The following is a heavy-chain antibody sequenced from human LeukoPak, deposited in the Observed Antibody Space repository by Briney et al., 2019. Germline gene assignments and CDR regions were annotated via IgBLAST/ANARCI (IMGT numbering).Heavy chain of an antibody. D-gene: IGHD5-24*01. V-gene: IGHV1-8*01. CDR1: GYTFTSYD. CDR3: ARGGFGYNPLDY. Sequence: ASVTVSCTASGYTFTSYDINWVRQATGQGLEWMGWMNPNSGNTGYAQKFQGRVTMTRNTSISTAYMELSSLRSEDTAVYYCARGGFGYNPLDYWGQGTLVTVSS. J-gene: IGHJ4*02. CDR2: MNPNSGNT.